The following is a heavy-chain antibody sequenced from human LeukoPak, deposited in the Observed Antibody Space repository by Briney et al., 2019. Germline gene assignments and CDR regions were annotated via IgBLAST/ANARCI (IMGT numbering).Heavy chain of an antibody. D-gene: IGHD1-20*01. J-gene: IGHJ4*02. CDR1: GGSISSTSYY. CDR2: IYYSGST. Sequence: PSETLSLTCTVSGGSISSTSYYWGWIRQPPGRGLEWIGTIYYSGSTYYNPSLKSRVTISVDTSKNQFSLKLTSVTAADTAVYYCASNPHNWSLGDYWSQGTLVTVSS. V-gene: IGHV4-39*01. CDR3: ASNPHNWSLGDY.